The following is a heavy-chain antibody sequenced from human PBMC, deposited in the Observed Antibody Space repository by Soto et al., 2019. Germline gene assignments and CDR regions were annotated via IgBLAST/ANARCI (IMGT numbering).Heavy chain of an antibody. D-gene: IGHD6-13*01. Sequence: QVQLVQSGAEVKKPGSSVKVSCKASGGTFRSYTITWVRQAPGQGLEWMGRLIPILDISNYAQKFQGRVTITADKSTSTASMELSRLRSEDTAVYYCARASLTAAGTHYSDDGMDIWGQGTTVTVSS. V-gene: IGHV1-69*02. J-gene: IGHJ6*02. CDR1: GGTFRSYT. CDR3: ARASLTAAGTHYSDDGMDI. CDR2: LIPILDIS.